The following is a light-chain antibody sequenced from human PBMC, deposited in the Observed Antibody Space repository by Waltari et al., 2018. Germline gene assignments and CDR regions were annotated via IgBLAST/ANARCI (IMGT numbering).Light chain of an antibody. CDR3: QQYGSPPYT. J-gene: IGKJ2*01. Sequence: EIVLTQSPGTLSLSPGERATLSCRASQSVGSSYLAWFHQKPGQAPSLLIYASSSRATDIPDRFSGSGSGTDFTLTIHRLEPEDFAVYYCQQYGSPPYTFGQGTKLEIK. V-gene: IGKV3-20*01. CDR2: ASS. CDR1: QSVGSSY.